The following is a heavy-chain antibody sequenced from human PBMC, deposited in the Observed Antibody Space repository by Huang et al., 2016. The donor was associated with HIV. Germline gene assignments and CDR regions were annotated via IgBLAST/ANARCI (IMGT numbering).Heavy chain of an antibody. CDR1: GFTFDDYA. J-gene: IGHJ4*02. Sequence: EVQLVESGGGLVQPGRSLRLSCAASGFTFDDYAMHWVRQGQGKGLEWVSGISWNSGSIGYADSVKGRFTISRDNAKNSLYLQMNSLRAEDTALYYCARRGVMVRGAHFDYWGLGTLVTVSS. CDR3: ARRGVMVRGAHFDY. D-gene: IGHD3-10*01. CDR2: ISWNSGSI. V-gene: IGHV3-9*01.